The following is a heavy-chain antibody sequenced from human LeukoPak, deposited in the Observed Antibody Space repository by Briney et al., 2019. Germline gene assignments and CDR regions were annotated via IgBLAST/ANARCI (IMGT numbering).Heavy chain of an antibody. Sequence: PSETLSLTCTVSGGSISSSSYYWGWLRQPPGKGLEWIGSIYYSGSTYYNPSLKSRVTISVDTSKNQFSLKLSSVTAADTAVYYCARYGDGYTPFDYWGQGTLVTVSS. CDR3: ARYGDGYTPFDY. CDR1: GGSISSSSYY. J-gene: IGHJ4*02. D-gene: IGHD5-24*01. CDR2: IYYSGST. V-gene: IGHV4-39*01.